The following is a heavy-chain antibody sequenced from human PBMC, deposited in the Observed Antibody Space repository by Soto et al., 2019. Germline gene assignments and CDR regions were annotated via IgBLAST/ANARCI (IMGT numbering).Heavy chain of an antibody. CDR1: GDTFSSYS. CDR2: IIPIFAPA. CDR3: ARSYGLGNYYLHAFDM. D-gene: IGHD3-10*01. Sequence: GASVKVSCKASGDTFSSYSISWMRQAPGQGLEWMGGIIPIFAPANYAQRFLGRVTITADESTSAAYMELSSLRSEDTAVYYCARSYGLGNYYLHAFDMWGQGTMVTVSS. J-gene: IGHJ3*02. V-gene: IGHV1-69*13.